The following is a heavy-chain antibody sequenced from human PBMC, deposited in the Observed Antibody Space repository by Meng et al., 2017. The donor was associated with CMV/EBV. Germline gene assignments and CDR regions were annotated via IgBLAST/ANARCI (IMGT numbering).Heavy chain of an antibody. J-gene: IGHJ4*02. CDR2: IYYSGST. D-gene: IGHD3-16*02. Sequence: GSLRLSCAASGFTFSSYSMNWVRQAPGKGLEWIGYIYYSGSTNYNPSLKSRVTISVDTSKNQFSLKLSSVTAADTAVYYCARFITFGGVIVIDYWGQGTLVTVSS. V-gene: IGHV4-59*01. CDR3: ARFITFGGVIVIDY. CDR1: GFTFSSYS.